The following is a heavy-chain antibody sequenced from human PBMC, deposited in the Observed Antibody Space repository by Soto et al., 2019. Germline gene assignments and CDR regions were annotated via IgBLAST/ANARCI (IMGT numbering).Heavy chain of an antibody. J-gene: IGHJ6*02. CDR1: GFTFSNYA. D-gene: IGHD2-2*01. V-gene: IGHV3-23*01. CDR2: ISGSGGST. Sequence: PGGSLRLSCAASGFTFSNYAMSWVRQAPGKGLEWVSAISGSGGSTYYADSVKGRFTISRDNSKNTLYLQMNSLRAEDTAVYYCSKDQAQLPYYYYGMDVWGQGTTVTVSS. CDR3: SKDQAQLPYYYYGMDV.